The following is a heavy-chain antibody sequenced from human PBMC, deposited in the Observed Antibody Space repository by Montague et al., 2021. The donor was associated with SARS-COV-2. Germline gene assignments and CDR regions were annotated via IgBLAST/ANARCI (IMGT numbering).Heavy chain of an antibody. V-gene: IGHV2-5*02. CDR3: AHRPSIAAAGTFRFDP. Sequence: PALVKPTQTLTLTCTFSGFSLSTSGVGVGWIRQPPGKALEWLALIYWDDDKRYSPFLKSRLTITKDTSKNQVVLTMTNMDPVDTATYYCAHRPSIAAAGTFRFDPWGQGTLVTVSS. D-gene: IGHD6-13*01. J-gene: IGHJ5*02. CDR1: GFSLSTSGVG. CDR2: IYWDDDK.